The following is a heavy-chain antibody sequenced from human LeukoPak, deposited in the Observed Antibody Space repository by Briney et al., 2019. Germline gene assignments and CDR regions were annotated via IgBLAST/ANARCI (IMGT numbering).Heavy chain of an antibody. D-gene: IGHD2-2*01. V-gene: IGHV3-23*01. CDR2: IAGGGSST. CDR3: VKDPDPRYCSSTSCSPI. J-gene: IGHJ3*02. Sequence: PGGSLRLSCAASGFTFRSYAMSWVRQAPGKGLEWVSVIAGGGSSTYYADSVKGRFTISRDNSKNTLYLQMNSLRVEDTAVYYCVKDPDPRYCSSTSCSPIWGQGTMVTVSS. CDR1: GFTFRSYA.